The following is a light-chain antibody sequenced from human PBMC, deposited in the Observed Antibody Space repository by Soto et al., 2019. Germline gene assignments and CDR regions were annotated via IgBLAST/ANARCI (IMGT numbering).Light chain of an antibody. CDR3: NSYTLSRTVV. Sequence: QSVLTQPASVSGSPGQSITLSCAGTSSDIGAHNFVSWYQHHPGKAPKLIIYEVTKWPSAVSTRFSGSKAGNTASLTISGLQAEDEADYYCNSYTLSRTVVFGGGTKLTVL. CDR2: EVT. V-gene: IGLV2-14*01. J-gene: IGLJ2*01. CDR1: SSDIGAHNF.